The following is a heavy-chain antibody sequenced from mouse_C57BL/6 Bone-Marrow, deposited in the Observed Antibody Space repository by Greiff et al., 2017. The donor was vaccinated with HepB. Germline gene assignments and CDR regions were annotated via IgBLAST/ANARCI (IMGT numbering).Heavy chain of an antibody. V-gene: IGHV1-55*01. CDR2: IYPGSGSI. J-gene: IGHJ2*01. CDR1: GYTFTSYW. CDR3: ALITTVVAIDY. D-gene: IGHD1-1*01. Sequence: VQLQQPGAELVKPGASVKMSCKASGYTFTSYWITWVKQRPGQGLEWIGDIYPGSGSINYNEKFKSKATLTVDTSSSTAYMQLSSLTSEDSAVYYCALITTVVAIDYWGQGTTLTVSS.